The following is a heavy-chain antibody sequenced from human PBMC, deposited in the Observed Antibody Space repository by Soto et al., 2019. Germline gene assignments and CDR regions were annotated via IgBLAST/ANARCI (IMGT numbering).Heavy chain of an antibody. Sequence: GGSLRLSCAASGFTFSSYAMSWVRQAPGKGLEWVSAISGSGGSTNYADSVKGRFTISRDNSKNTLYLQMNILRAEDTAVYYCAKDIPPGYCTSTSCYPDYWGQGTLVTVSS. V-gene: IGHV3-23*01. D-gene: IGHD2-2*03. CDR2: ISGSGGST. CDR1: GFTFSSYA. J-gene: IGHJ4*02. CDR3: AKDIPPGYCTSTSCYPDY.